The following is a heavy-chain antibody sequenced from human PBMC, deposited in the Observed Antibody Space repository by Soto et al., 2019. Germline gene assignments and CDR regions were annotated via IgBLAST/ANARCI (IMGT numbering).Heavy chain of an antibody. D-gene: IGHD3-10*01. CDR2: ISNSGSGT. CDR3: SSSSPASDY. Sequence: EVQMLESGGGLVQPGGSLRLSCVASGFTFGRFGMRWVRQAAGKGLEWVSGISNSGSGTYYADSVKGRFTISRDNAKNTSYLQMSSLRGEDTALYYCSSSSPASDYWGQGTLVTVSS. J-gene: IGHJ4*02. V-gene: IGHV3-23*01. CDR1: GFTFGRFG.